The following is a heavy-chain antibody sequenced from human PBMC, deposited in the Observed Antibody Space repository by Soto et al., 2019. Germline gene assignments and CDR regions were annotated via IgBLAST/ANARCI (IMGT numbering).Heavy chain of an antibody. CDR1: GFTFSGYG. Sequence: QVQLVESGGGVVQPGRSLRLSCVASGFTFSGYGMHWVRQAPGKGLEWLGLISYDGTNKYYADSVKGRFTISSDNSKNTLYLQMNSLRVEDTAVYYCAKDREQPLVRGWFDPWGQGTLVTVSS. J-gene: IGHJ5*02. V-gene: IGHV3-30*18. CDR3: AKDREQPLVRGWFDP. D-gene: IGHD3-10*01. CDR2: ISYDGTNK.